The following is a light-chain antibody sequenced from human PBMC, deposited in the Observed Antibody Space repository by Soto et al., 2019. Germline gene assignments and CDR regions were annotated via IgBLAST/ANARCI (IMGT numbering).Light chain of an antibody. CDR1: QSLLHSDGYKY. CDR2: LGS. J-gene: IGKJ5*01. CDR3: MQALQTPT. Sequence: DIVMTQSPRGLPVTPGEPASSSCRSSQSLLHSDGYKYLDWYLQKPGQSPQLLIYLGSNRASGVPDRFSGSGSATDFTLTISRVEAEDVGVYYCMQALQTPTFGQGTRLEIK. V-gene: IGKV2-28*01.